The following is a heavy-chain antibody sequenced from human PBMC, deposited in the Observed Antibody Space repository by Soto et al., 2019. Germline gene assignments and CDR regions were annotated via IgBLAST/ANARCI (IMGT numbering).Heavy chain of an antibody. V-gene: IGHV3-23*01. J-gene: IGHJ4*02. D-gene: IGHD3-10*01. CDR1: GFTFSSYA. CDR2: ISGSGGNT. Sequence: EVHLLESGGGLVQPGGSLRLSCAASGFTFSSYAMSWVRQAPGKGLEWVSGISGSGGNTYYADSVKGRFTISRDNSKNTLYLQMNSLRAEDTAVYYCAKYYQVLIIEHFDFWGQGTLVTVSS. CDR3: AKYYQVLIIEHFDF.